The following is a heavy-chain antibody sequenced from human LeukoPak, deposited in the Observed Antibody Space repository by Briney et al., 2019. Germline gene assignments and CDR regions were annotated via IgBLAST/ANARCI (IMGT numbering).Heavy chain of an antibody. D-gene: IGHD2-8*01. V-gene: IGHV3-30*02. CDR3: AKKKPGNGEIFDY. Sequence: PGGSLRLSCAPSGFPFSKYGMHWVRQAPGKGLEWVAYMQFDGGNKRYADSVKGRFTISRDNSKNTLFLQMNMLKAEDTAVYYCAKKKPGNGEIFDYCRQGTLLTVSS. CDR1: GFPFSKYG. CDR2: MQFDGGNK. J-gene: IGHJ4*02.